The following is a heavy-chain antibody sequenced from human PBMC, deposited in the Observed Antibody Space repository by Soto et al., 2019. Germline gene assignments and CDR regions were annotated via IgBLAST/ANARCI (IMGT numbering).Heavy chain of an antibody. CDR3: GRVVIAATRHPDFEY. Sequence: XGTLSLACTVSGGSVNSPKYYWGWIRQPPGKGLEWIGSIYNSATTYYNPSLKTRVTISADTSRNQFSLNLRSVTAADTAMYYCGRVVIAATRHPDFEYWGQGALVTVSS. D-gene: IGHD2-15*01. CDR1: GGSVNSPKYY. J-gene: IGHJ4*02. V-gene: IGHV4-39*01. CDR2: IYNSATT.